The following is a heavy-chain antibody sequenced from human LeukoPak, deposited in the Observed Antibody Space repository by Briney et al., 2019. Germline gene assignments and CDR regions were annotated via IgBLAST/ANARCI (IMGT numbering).Heavy chain of an antibody. CDR1: GFTFSSYA. V-gene: IGHV3-30*01. CDR3: AREVGVGSGIKDYYYYYMDV. D-gene: IGHD2-15*01. Sequence: GGSLRLSCAASGFTFSSYAMHWVRQAPGKGLEWVAVISYDGSNKYYADSVKGRFTISRDNSKNTLYLQMNSLRAEDTAVYYCAREVGVGSGIKDYYYYYMDVWGKGTTVTVSS. CDR2: ISYDGSNK. J-gene: IGHJ6*03.